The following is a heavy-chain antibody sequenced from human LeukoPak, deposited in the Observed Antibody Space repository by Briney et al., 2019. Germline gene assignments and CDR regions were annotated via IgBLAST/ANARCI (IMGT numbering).Heavy chain of an antibody. CDR2: ISYDGSNK. CDR1: GFTFSSYA. CDR3: ARDGSGWSPDLYFDY. J-gene: IGHJ4*02. Sequence: GGSLRLSCAASGFTFSSYAMHWVRQAPGKGLEWVAAISYDGSNKYYADSVKGRFTISRDNSKNTLYLQMNSLRAEDTAVYYCARDGSGWSPDLYFDYWGQGTLVTVSS. V-gene: IGHV3-30-3*01. D-gene: IGHD6-19*01.